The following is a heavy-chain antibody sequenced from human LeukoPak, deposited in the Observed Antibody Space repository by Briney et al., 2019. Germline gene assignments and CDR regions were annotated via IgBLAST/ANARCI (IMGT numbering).Heavy chain of an antibody. CDR1: GGSISSGDYY. D-gene: IGHD2-2*01. CDR2: IYYSGST. Sequence: SQTLSLTCTVSGGSISSGDYYWSWIRQPPGKGLEWIGYIYYSGSTYYNPSLKSRVTISVDTSKNQFSLKLSSVTAADTGVYYCARTQLYCSSTSCYVNWFDPWGEGTLVSVSS. CDR3: ARTQLYCSSTSCYVNWFDP. J-gene: IGHJ5*02. V-gene: IGHV4-30-4*01.